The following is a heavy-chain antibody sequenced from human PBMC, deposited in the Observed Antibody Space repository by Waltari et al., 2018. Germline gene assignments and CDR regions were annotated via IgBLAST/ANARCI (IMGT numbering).Heavy chain of an antibody. CDR1: GFTFSRYA. J-gene: IGHJ4*02. CDR3: ARDIAYHDSSGYYPYYFDY. CDR2: ISYDGSHK. Sequence: QVQLVASGGGVVQPGRSLRLLCAASGFTFSRYAFPWVRQAPGKGLEWVAVISYDGSHKYYADSVKGRFTISRDSSKNTLFLQMNSLRVEDTAVYYCARDIAYHDSSGYYPYYFDYWGQGALVTVSS. D-gene: IGHD3-22*01. V-gene: IGHV3-30-3*01.